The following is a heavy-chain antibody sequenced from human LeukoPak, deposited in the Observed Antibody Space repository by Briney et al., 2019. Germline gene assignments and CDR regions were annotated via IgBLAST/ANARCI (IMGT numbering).Heavy chain of an antibody. Sequence: GGSLRLSCAASGFTFSSYSMNWVRQAPGKGLEWVSYISSSSSTIYYADSVKGRFTISSDNAKNSLYLQMNSLRAEDTAVYYCARDCRRLHYYYYMDVWGKGTTVTVSS. CDR1: GFTFSSYS. J-gene: IGHJ6*03. V-gene: IGHV3-48*01. D-gene: IGHD5-18*01. CDR2: ISSSSSTI. CDR3: ARDCRRLHYYYYMDV.